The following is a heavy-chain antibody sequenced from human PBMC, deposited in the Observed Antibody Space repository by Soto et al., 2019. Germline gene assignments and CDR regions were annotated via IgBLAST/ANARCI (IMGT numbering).Heavy chain of an antibody. V-gene: IGHV3-9*01. Sequence: PVGSLRLSCAASGFTFSSYGMHWVRQAPGKGLEWVSGISWNSNTIAYADSVKGRFTISRDNAKNSLYLQMNSLRAEDTAFYYCAKDTGPNWGQGTLVTV. J-gene: IGHJ4*02. CDR1: GFTFSSYG. CDR2: ISWNSNTI. CDR3: AKDTGPN.